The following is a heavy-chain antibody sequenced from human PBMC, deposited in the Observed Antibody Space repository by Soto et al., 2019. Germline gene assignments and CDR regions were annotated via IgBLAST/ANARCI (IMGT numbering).Heavy chain of an antibody. J-gene: IGHJ4*02. CDR3: ANDIFSGSSQGPY. Sequence: ASVKVSCKASGYTFTGYYMHWVRQAPGQGLEWMGWINPNSGGTNYAQKFQGWVTMTRDTSISTAYMELSRLRSDDTAVYYCANDIFSGSSQGPYWGQGTLVTVSS. CDR2: INPNSGGT. CDR1: GYTFTGYY. V-gene: IGHV1-2*04. D-gene: IGHD3-10*01.